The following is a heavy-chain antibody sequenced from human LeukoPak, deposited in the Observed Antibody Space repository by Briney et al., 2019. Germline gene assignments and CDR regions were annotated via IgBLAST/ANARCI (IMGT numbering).Heavy chain of an antibody. CDR1: GFTFSSYA. Sequence: PGGSLRLSCAASGFTFSSYAMSWVRQAPGKGLEWVSAISGSGGSTYYADSVKGRFTISRDNSKNTLYLQMNSLRAEDTAVYYCARVEVLVVYATHLDWYFDLWGRGTLVTVSS. D-gene: IGHD2-8*02. J-gene: IGHJ2*01. V-gene: IGHV3-23*01. CDR3: ARVEVLVVYATHLDWYFDL. CDR2: ISGSGGST.